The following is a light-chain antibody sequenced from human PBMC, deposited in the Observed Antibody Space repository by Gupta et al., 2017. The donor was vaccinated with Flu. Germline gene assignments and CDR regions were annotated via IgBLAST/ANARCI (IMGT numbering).Light chain of an antibody. V-gene: IGKV1-9*01. J-gene: IGKJ4*01. CDR2: VVS. Sequence: RNCRASRDINTSLAWFLQRPGESPRRLIYVVSTLHTAVPSRFSGSGSGTEFTLRISRLQAEDFGIYYCKRVDPCPDTFGGGTKVEIK. CDR1: RDINTS. CDR3: KRVDPCPDT.